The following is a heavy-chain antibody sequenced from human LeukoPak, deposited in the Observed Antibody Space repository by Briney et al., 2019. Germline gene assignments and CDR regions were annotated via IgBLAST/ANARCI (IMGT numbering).Heavy chain of an antibody. CDR2: ISASNGNR. CDR1: GFTSTSYG. CDR3: SRGRYSYDSSGYLDY. V-gene: IGHV1-18*01. D-gene: IGHD3-22*01. Sequence: GASVKVSCKASGFTSTSYGISWVRQAPGKGLEWMGWISASNGNRNYAQKLQGRVTMTTDTSASTAYMELRSLRFDDAAVYYCSRGRYSYDSSGYLDYWGQGTLVTVSS. J-gene: IGHJ4*02.